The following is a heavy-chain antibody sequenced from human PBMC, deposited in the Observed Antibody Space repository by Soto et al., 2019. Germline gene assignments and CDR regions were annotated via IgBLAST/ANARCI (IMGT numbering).Heavy chain of an antibody. J-gene: IGHJ4*02. V-gene: IGHV3-23*01. Sequence: GGSLRLSCAASGFTFSSYAMSWVRQAPGKGLEWVSAISGSGGSTYYADSLKGRFTSSRDNSKNTLYLQMNSLRAEDTDVYYCAKRRVAVDFPDVGYFDYWGQGTLVTVSS. CDR1: GFTFSSYA. CDR3: AKRRVAVDFPDVGYFDY. CDR2: ISGSGGST. D-gene: IGHD3-3*01.